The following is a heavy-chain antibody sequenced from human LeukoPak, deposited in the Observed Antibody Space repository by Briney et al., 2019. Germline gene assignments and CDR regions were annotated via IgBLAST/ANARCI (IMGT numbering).Heavy chain of an antibody. CDR3: ARDTVDSSGPNVWFDP. D-gene: IGHD3-22*01. CDR2: INHSGST. J-gene: IGHJ5*02. CDR1: GGSFSGYY. V-gene: IGHV4-34*01. Sequence: SETLSLTCAVYGGSFSGYYWSWIRQPPGKGLEWIGEINHSGSTNYNPSLKSRVTISVDTSKNQFSLKLSSVTAADTAVYYCARDTVDSSGPNVWFDPWGQGTLVTVSS.